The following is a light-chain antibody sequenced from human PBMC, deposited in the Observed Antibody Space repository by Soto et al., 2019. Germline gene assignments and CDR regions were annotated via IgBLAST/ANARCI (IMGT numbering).Light chain of an antibody. Sequence: QSVLTQPASVSGSPGQSITISCTGTSGDIGTYNLVSWYQQHPGRAPKLIIFEGNKRPSGVSKRFSASKSGNTASLAVSGLQADDEADYHCCSYAGRSTVICGGGTKLTVL. J-gene: IGLJ2*01. CDR3: CSYAGRSTVI. CDR2: EGN. V-gene: IGLV2-23*01. CDR1: SGDIGTYNL.